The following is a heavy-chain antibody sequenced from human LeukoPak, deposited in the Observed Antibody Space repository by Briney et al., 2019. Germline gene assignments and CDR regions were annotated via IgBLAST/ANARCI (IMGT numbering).Heavy chain of an antibody. D-gene: IGHD3-3*01. CDR2: IISDGSST. Sequence: GGSLRLSCEASGFTFSSYWLHWVRQAPGKGLVWVSRIISDGSSTNYADSVKGRFTISRDNAKHTLYLQMNSLRAEDTAVYYCARTWRTYGMDVWGQGTTVIVSS. CDR3: ARTWRTYGMDV. V-gene: IGHV3-74*01. J-gene: IGHJ6*02. CDR1: GFTFSSYW.